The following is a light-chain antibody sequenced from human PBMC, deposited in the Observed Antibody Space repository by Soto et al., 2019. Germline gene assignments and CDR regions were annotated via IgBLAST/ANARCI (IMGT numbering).Light chain of an antibody. CDR1: QSVSSSY. CDR3: QQYGSSPRT. V-gene: IGKV3-20*01. Sequence: EIVLTQSPGTLSLSPGERATLSCRASQSVSSSYLAWYQQKPGQAPRLLIYGASSRATGIPDRFSGSGSGTDFTLTISSMEPEDFAVYCCQQYGSSPRTFGQGTKVDIK. CDR2: GAS. J-gene: IGKJ1*01.